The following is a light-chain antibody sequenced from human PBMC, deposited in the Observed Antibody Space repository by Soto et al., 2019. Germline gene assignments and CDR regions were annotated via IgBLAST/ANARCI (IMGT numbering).Light chain of an antibody. Sequence: QSVLTQPASVSGSPGQSVTISCTGTSSDVGGYNYVSWYQQLPGEAPKLIIYGVTDRPSGVSNRFSGSKSGNTASLTVSGLQAEDEGDYYCSSYTATRSYVCGTGTKLTVL. CDR2: GVT. CDR3: SSYTATRSYV. J-gene: IGLJ1*01. V-gene: IGLV2-14*01. CDR1: SSDVGGYNY.